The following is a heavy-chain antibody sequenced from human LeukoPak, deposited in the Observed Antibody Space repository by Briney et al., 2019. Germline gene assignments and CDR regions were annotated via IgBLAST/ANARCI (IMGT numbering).Heavy chain of an antibody. Sequence: PGRSLRLACAASGFTFSSYAMHWVRLAPRKGLEYVSAINSNGGSTYYANAVKGRFTISRDNSKNTLYLQMGSLRAEDMAVYYCARDMVGGVVVAATYFDYWGQGTLVTVSS. D-gene: IGHD2-15*01. V-gene: IGHV3-64*01. CDR3: ARDMVGGVVVAATYFDY. CDR1: GFTFSSYA. J-gene: IGHJ4*02. CDR2: INSNGGST.